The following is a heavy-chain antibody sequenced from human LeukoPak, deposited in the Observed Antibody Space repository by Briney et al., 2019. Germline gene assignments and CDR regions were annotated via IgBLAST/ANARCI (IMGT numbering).Heavy chain of an antibody. Sequence: SVKVSCKASGGTFSSYAISWVRQAPGQGLEWMGMIIPILGIANYAQKFQGRVTITADKSTSTAYMELSSLRSEDTAVYYCASMREGIVVVPAAMPLWGQGTLVTVSS. CDR1: GGTFSSYA. CDR3: ASMREGIVVVPAAMPL. J-gene: IGHJ4*02. V-gene: IGHV1-69*04. D-gene: IGHD2-2*01. CDR2: IIPILGIA.